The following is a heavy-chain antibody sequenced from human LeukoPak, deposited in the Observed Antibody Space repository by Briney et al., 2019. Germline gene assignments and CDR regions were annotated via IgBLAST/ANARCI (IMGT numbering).Heavy chain of an antibody. CDR3: ARDNGDYGDFDY. Sequence: ASVKVSRKASGYTFTGYYMHWVRQTPGQGLEWMGWINHNSGGTNYAQKFQGRVTMTRDTSISTAYMEPSRLRSDDTAVYYCARDNGDYGDFDYWGQGTLVTVSS. D-gene: IGHD4-17*01. J-gene: IGHJ4*02. CDR2: INHNSGGT. CDR1: GYTFTGYY. V-gene: IGHV1-2*02.